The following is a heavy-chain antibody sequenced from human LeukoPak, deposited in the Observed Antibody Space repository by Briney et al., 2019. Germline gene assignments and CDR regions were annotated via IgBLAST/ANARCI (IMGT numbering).Heavy chain of an antibody. D-gene: IGHD3-10*01. CDR2: IYYSGST. CDR1: GGSISSGGYY. Sequence: SETLSLTCTVSGGSISSGGYYWSWIRQHPGKGLEWIGYIYYSGSTYYNPSLKSRVTISVDTSKNQFSLKLSSVTAAGTAVYYCARLHLITMVRGVTNWFDPWGQGTLVTVSS. J-gene: IGHJ5*02. V-gene: IGHV4-31*03. CDR3: ARLHLITMVRGVTNWFDP.